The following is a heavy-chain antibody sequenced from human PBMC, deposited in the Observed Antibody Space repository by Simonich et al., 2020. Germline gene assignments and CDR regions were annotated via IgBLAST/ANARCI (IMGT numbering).Heavy chain of an antibody. V-gene: IGHV4-59*01. D-gene: IGHD2-15*01. CDR2: IYYSGST. J-gene: IGHJ4*02. CDR1: GGPISSYY. CDR3: ARGGLYFDY. Sequence: QVQLQESGPGLVKPSETLSLTCTVSGGPISSYYWSWIRQPPGKGLEWVGYIYYSGSTNYNPAHKSRVTISGDTSKNQFSRKLSSVTAADTAVYYCARGGLYFDYWGQGTLVTVSS.